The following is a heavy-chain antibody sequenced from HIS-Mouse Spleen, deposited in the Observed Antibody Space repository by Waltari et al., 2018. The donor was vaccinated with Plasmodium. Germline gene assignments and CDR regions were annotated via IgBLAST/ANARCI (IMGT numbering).Heavy chain of an antibody. CDR3: ARSHFRFLEWLFDY. CDR2: ISYDGSNQ. V-gene: IGHV3-30*04. D-gene: IGHD3-3*01. Sequence: QVQLVESGGGVVQPGRSLRLSCAASGFTFRSYAMHWVRQAPGKGLELVAVISYDGSNQYYADSVKGRFTISRDNSKNTLYLQMNSLRAEDTAVYYCARSHFRFLEWLFDYWGQGTLVTVSS. J-gene: IGHJ4*02. CDR1: GFTFRSYA.